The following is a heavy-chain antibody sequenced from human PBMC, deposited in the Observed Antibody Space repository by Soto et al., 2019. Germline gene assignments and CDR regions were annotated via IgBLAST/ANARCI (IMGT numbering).Heavy chain of an antibody. CDR1: GFSLSTSGVG. J-gene: IGHJ4*02. CDR3: AHKGPEDWPLDY. CDR2: IYWDDSK. D-gene: IGHD3-9*01. Sequence: QITLKESGPTLVRPTQTLTLTCAFSGFSLSTSGVGVGWIRQPPGKALEWLAVIYWDDSKHYSPSLRSRLTITKNTSKTQVVLTMTNMDPMDTGTYCCAHKGPEDWPLDYWGQGTLVTVPS. V-gene: IGHV2-5*02.